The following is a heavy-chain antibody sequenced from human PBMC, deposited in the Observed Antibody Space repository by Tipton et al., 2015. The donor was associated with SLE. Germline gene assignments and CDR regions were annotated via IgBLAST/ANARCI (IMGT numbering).Heavy chain of an antibody. Sequence: LRLSCTVSGGSISSGGYYWSWIRQHPGKGLEWIGYIYYSGSTNYNPSLKSRVTISVDTSKNQFSLKLSSVTAADTAVYYCARGVGDTDFDYWGQGTLVTVSS. V-gene: IGHV4-61*08. J-gene: IGHJ4*02. CDR2: IYYSGST. CDR1: GGSISSGGYY. CDR3: ARGVGDTDFDY. D-gene: IGHD4-17*01.